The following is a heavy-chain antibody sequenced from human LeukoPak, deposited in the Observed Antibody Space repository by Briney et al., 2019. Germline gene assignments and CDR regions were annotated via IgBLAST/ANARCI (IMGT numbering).Heavy chain of an antibody. D-gene: IGHD5-18*01. V-gene: IGHV4-39*01. Sequence: PSETLSLTCTVSGGSISSNSAYWGWIRQPPGKGLEWIGSIYYSKNTYYNPSLKSRATISADTSKNQFSLRLDSVSAADTAVYYCASPRGFSYGYFDHWGQGSLVTVSS. J-gene: IGHJ4*02. CDR2: IYYSKNT. CDR1: GGSISSNSAY. CDR3: ASPRGFSYGYFDH.